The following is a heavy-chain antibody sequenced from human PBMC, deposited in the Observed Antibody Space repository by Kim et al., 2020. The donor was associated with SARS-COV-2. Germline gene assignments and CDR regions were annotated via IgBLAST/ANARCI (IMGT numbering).Heavy chain of an antibody. J-gene: IGHJ3*01. D-gene: IGHD3-9*01. CDR1: GYSISEGYY. CDR2: IYHSGTT. CDR3: ARDAPVLRYFEA. Sequence: SETLSHTCNVSGYSISEGYYWGWIRQTPGQGLEWIGSIYHSGTTYYNPSLKSRISLSVNTSKNQFSLKLSSVTAADTAKYYCARDAPVLRYFEAWGQGTMVTVSS. V-gene: IGHV4-38-2*02.